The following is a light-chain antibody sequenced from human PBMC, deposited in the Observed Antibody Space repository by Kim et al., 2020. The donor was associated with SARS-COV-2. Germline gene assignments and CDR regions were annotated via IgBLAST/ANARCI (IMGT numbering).Light chain of an antibody. CDR1: QDIASY. V-gene: IGKV1-9*01. J-gene: IGKJ2*01. CDR2: AAS. Sequence: SAYVGDRVTITCRASQDIASYLAWYQQRPGKAPRLLIYAASTLQSGVPSRFSGSGSGTEFTLPISSLQPEDVATYYCQQLNSYSYTFGQGTKLEI. CDR3: QQLNSYSYT.